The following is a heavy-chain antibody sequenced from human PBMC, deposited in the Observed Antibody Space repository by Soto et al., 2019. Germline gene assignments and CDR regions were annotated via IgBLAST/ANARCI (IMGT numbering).Heavy chain of an antibody. CDR2: INHSGST. J-gene: IGHJ4*02. CDR3: ARAPHF. V-gene: IGHV4-34*01. Sequence: SETLSLTCAFYGWSFSGYYWSWIRQPPGKGLEWIGEINHSGSTNYNPSLKSRVTISVDTSKNQFSLKLSSVTAADTAVYYCARAPHFWGQGTLVTVSS. CDR1: GWSFSGYY.